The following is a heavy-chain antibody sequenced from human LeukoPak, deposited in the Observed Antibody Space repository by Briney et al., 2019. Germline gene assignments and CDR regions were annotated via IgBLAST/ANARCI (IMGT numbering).Heavy chain of an antibody. V-gene: IGHV3-21*01. CDR1: GFTFRSYS. CDR3: VRSYYGMDV. J-gene: IGHJ6*02. Sequence: PGGSLRLSCAASGFTFRSYSMNWVRQAPGMGLEWVSSISTSSSHIYYADSVEGRFTISRDNAKSSLYLQMNGLRAEDTAVYYCVRSYYGMDVWGQGTTVSVSS. CDR2: ISTSSSHI.